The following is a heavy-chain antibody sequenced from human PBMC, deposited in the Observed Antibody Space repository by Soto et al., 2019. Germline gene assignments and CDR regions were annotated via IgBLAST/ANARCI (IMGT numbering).Heavy chain of an antibody. CDR3: ARQVGGRLLRDYYYYMDV. Sequence: QLQLQESGPGLVKPSETLSLTCTVSGGSISSSSYYWGWIRQPPGKGLEWIGSIYYSGSTYYNPSLKSRVTISVDTSKNQFSLKLSSVTAADTAVYYCARQVGGRLLRDYYYYMDVWGKGTTVTVSS. CDR1: GGSISSSSYY. V-gene: IGHV4-39*01. CDR2: IYYSGST. J-gene: IGHJ6*03. D-gene: IGHD3-22*01.